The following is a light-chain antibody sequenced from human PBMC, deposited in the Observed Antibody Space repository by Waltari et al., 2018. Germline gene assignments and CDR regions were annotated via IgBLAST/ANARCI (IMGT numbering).Light chain of an antibody. J-gene: IGLJ2*01. CDR1: SSDVGYYNY. V-gene: IGLV2-14*01. Sequence: QSALTQPASVSGSPGQSITISCTGTSSDVGYYNYVSWYQQHPGKAPKLMIYDVGKRPSWVSNRFSGSKSGNTASLTISGLQAEDEADYYCTSYTSSSTSVVFGGGTKLTVL. CDR2: DVG. CDR3: TSYTSSSTSVV.